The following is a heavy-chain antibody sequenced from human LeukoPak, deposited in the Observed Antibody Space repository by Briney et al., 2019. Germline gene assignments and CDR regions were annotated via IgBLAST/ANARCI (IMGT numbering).Heavy chain of an antibody. CDR3: ASLAAAADWWFDP. V-gene: IGHV1-18*01. J-gene: IGHJ5*02. CDR1: GGTFSSYA. D-gene: IGHD6-13*01. Sequence: ASVKVSCKASGGTFSSYAISWVRQAPGQGLEWMGWISAYNGNTNYAQKLQGRVTMTTDTSTSTAYMELRSLRSDDTAVYYCASLAAAADWWFDPWGQGTLVTVSS. CDR2: ISAYNGNT.